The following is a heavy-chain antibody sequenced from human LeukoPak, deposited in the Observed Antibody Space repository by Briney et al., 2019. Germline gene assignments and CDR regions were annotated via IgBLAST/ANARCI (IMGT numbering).Heavy chain of an antibody. D-gene: IGHD3-22*01. J-gene: IGHJ5*02. CDR1: GGSISSSGYY. CDR3: ARRTTMIVVAPTNWFDP. CDR2: IYYSGST. Sequence: SETLSLTCTVSGGSISSSGYYWGWIRQPPGKGLEWIGSIYYSGSTYYNPSLKSRVTISVDTSKNQFSLKLSSVTAADTAVYYCARRTTMIVVAPTNWFDPWGQGTLVTVSS. V-gene: IGHV4-39*01.